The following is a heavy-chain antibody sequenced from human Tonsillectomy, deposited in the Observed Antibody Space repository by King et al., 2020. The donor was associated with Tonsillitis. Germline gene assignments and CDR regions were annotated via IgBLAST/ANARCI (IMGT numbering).Heavy chain of an antibody. CDR2: VHYTGST. Sequence: VQLQESGPGLVKPSGTLSLTCTVSGGSISNYYWNWIRQPPGKGLEWVAYVHYTGSTNYNPSLKSRVTISLDTSKNQFSLELSSVTAADTALYYCAREPYGDFVLDYWGQGALVTVSS. CDR1: GGSISNYY. D-gene: IGHD4-17*01. CDR3: AREPYGDFVLDY. J-gene: IGHJ4*02. V-gene: IGHV4-59*12.